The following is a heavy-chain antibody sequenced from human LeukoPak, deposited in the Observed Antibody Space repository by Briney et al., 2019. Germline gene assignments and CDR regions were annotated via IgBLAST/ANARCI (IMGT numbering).Heavy chain of an antibody. J-gene: IGHJ4*02. CDR1: GGAISSTNC. V-gene: IGHV4-4*02. CDR2: IYHSGST. D-gene: IGHD4-11*01. Sequence: SETLSLTCAVSGGAISSTNCWNWVRQPPGKGLEWIGEIYHSGSTNYNPSLKSRVTISVDTSKNQFSLKLSSVTAADTAVYYCARRGTVTTERFDYWGQGTLVTVSS. CDR3: ARRGTVTTERFDY.